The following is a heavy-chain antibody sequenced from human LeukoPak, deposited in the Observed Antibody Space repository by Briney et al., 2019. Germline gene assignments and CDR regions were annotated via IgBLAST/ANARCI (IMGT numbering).Heavy chain of an antibody. Sequence: SETLSLTCTVSGGSISSYYWSWIRQPPGKGLEWIGYIYYSGSTNYNPSLKSRVTISVDTSKNQFSLKLSSVTAADTAVYYCASPTIFGVVIDYWGQGTLVTVSS. CDR3: ASPTIFGVVIDY. CDR2: IYYSGST. CDR1: GGSISSYY. J-gene: IGHJ4*02. V-gene: IGHV4-59*08. D-gene: IGHD3-3*01.